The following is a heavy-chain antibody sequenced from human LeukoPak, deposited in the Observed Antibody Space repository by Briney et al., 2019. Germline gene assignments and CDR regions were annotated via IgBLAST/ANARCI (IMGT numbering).Heavy chain of an antibody. Sequence: GGSLRLSCAASGFTFSSYSMNWVRQAPGKGLEWVSSISSTSFYIYYADSVKGRFTISRDNAKNSLYLQMNSLRAEDTAVYYCARGTMFPYYFDYWGQGTLVTVSS. CDR2: ISSTSFYI. V-gene: IGHV3-21*01. D-gene: IGHD3-10*02. CDR1: GFTFSSYS. J-gene: IGHJ4*02. CDR3: ARGTMFPYYFDY.